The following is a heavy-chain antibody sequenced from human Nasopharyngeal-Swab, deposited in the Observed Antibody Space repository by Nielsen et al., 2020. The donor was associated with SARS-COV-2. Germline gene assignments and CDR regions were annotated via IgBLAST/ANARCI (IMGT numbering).Heavy chain of an antibody. V-gene: IGHV3-30*18. CDR1: GFTFSSYA. CDR3: AKKDTAMDAQGYYYGMDV. CDR2: ISYDGSNK. J-gene: IGHJ6*02. Sequence: GESLKISCAASGFTFSSYAMHWVRQAPGKGLEWVAVISYDGSNKYYADSVKGRFTISRDNSKNTLYLQMNSLRAEDTAVYYCAKKDTAMDAQGYYYGMDVWGQGTTVTVSS. D-gene: IGHD5-18*01.